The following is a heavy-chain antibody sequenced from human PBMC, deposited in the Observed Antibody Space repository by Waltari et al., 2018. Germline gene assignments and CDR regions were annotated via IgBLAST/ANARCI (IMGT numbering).Heavy chain of an antibody. J-gene: IGHJ3*02. CDR1: GGSINSSS. Sequence: QVQLQESGPGLVKPSETLSLTCPVSGGSINSSSWSWIRQPPGKGLEWIAYVYYSGNANYNPSLMYRVTISLVTSTNQVSLKLRSVTAADTAVYYCATSWIWSVGVSDTGPDAVDIWGQGTMVTVSS. CDR2: VYYSGNA. D-gene: IGHD3-3*01. CDR3: ATSWIWSVGVSDTGPDAVDI. V-gene: IGHV4-59*01.